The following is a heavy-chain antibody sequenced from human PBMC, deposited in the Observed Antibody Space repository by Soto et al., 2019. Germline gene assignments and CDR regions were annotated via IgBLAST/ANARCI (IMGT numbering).Heavy chain of an antibody. CDR2: TYYRSKWYN. V-gene: IGHV6-1*01. CDR3: AREAPSSIAVAGLDY. D-gene: IGHD6-19*01. CDR1: GDSVSSNSAA. J-gene: IGHJ4*02. Sequence: SQTLSLTCAISGDSVSSNSAAWNWIRQSPSRGLEWLGRTYYRSKWYNDYAVTVKSRITINPDTSKNQFSLQLNSVTPEDTAVYYCAREAPSSIAVAGLDYWGQGTLVTVSS.